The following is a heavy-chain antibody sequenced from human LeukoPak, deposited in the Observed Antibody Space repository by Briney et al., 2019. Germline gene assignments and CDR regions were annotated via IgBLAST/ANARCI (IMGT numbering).Heavy chain of an antibody. V-gene: IGHV1-69*13. CDR3: ARLRGHSSGWPGPFDP. CDR1: GGTFSSYA. J-gene: IGHJ5*02. D-gene: IGHD6-19*01. Sequence: SVKVSCKASGGTFSSYAISWVRQAPGQGLEWMGGIIPIFGTANYAQKFQGRVTITADESTSTAYMELSSLRSEGTAVYYCARLRGHSSGWPGPFDPWGQGTLVTVSS. CDR2: IIPIFGTA.